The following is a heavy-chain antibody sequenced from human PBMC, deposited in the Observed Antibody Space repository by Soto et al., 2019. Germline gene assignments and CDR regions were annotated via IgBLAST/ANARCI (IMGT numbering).Heavy chain of an antibody. CDR2: IYPTDSDV. J-gene: IGHJ2*01. CDR3: ARQGCNGGACYSDWYFDL. D-gene: IGHD2-21*02. V-gene: IGHV5-51*01. Sequence: EVQLVQSGVEVKKPGESLKISCKGSGYSFASYWIGWVRQMPGKGLEWMGTIYPTDSDVRYSPSFQGQVTISADRANSTAYLQWRSLKASDTAMYYCARQGCNGGACYSDWYFDLWGRGTLVTVSS. CDR1: GYSFASYW.